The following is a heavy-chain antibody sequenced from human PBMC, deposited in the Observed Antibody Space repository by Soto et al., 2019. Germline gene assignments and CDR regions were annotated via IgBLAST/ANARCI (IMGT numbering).Heavy chain of an antibody. CDR2: IFPIFDTA. V-gene: IGHV1-69*06. Sequence: GASVKVSCKASGGTFSSSAISWVGQAPGQGLEWMGGIFPIFDTAHYAQKFQGRVTITAVKSSSTAYMELSSLRSEDTAVYYCASPRIGWCSSTSCYQPYYYYGMDVWGQGTTVTVSS. J-gene: IGHJ6*02. D-gene: IGHD2-2*01. CDR3: ASPRIGWCSSTSCYQPYYYYGMDV. CDR1: GGTFSSSA.